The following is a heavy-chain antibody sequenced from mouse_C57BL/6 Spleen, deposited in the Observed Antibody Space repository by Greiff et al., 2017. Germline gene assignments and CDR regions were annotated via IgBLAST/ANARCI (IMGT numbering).Heavy chain of an antibody. D-gene: IGHD1-1*01. V-gene: IGHV5-17*01. CDR1: GFTFSDYG. J-gene: IGHJ2*01. Sequence: EVQLVESGGGLVKPGGSLQLSCAASGFTFSDYGMHWVRQAPEQGLEWVAYLSSGSSTIDYADPVKGRFTISRDNAKNTLCLQMTSLRSEDTAMYYFSSDGSRNYFDYWGQGTTLTVSS. CDR3: SSDGSRNYFDY. CDR2: LSSGSSTI.